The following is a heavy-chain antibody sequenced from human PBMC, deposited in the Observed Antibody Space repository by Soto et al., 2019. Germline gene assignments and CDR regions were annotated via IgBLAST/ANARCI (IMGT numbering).Heavy chain of an antibody. D-gene: IGHD5-18*01. Sequence: QITLKESGPTLVKPTQTLTLTCTFSGFSLSTSGVGVGWIRQPPGKALEWLALIYWDDDKRYSPSLKSRLTXTXXTSKNQVVLTMTNMDPVDTATYYCAHSDTAMVIGYWGQGTLVTVSS. J-gene: IGHJ4*02. CDR2: IYWDDDK. V-gene: IGHV2-5*02. CDR1: GFSLSTSGVG. CDR3: AHSDTAMVIGY.